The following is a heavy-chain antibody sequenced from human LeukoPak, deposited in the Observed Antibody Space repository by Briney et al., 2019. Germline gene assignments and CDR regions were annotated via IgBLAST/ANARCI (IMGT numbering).Heavy chain of an antibody. CDR2: ISGSGDST. D-gene: IGHD4-17*01. CDR3: ATGDYGAFDI. CDR1: GFTFSSYA. J-gene: IGHJ3*02. Sequence: GGSLRLSCAASGFTFSSYAMSWVRQAPGKGLEWVSAISGSGDSTYYADSVKGRFTISRDNAKNSLYLQMNSLRAEDTAVYYCATGDYGAFDIWGQGTVVTVSS. V-gene: IGHV3-23*01.